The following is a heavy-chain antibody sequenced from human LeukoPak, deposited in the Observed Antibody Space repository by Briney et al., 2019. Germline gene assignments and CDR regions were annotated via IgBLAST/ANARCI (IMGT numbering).Heavy chain of an antibody. J-gene: IGHJ4*02. CDR2: IIPILDII. D-gene: IGHD3-10*01. Sequence: SVKVSCKASGDTFSNYAISWVRQAPGQGLEWVGRIIPILDIINYAQTFQGRVTITADKSTSTAYMDLSSLRSEDTAVYYCARGALVRGVYNFDYWGQGTLVTVSS. V-gene: IGHV1-69*04. CDR3: ARGALVRGVYNFDY. CDR1: GDTFSNYA.